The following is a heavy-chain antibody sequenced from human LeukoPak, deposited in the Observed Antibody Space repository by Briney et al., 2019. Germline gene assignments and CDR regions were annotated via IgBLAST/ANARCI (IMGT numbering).Heavy chain of an antibody. Sequence: PSETLSLTCAVSGYSISSGYYWGWIRQPAGKGLEWIGSIYHSGSTYYNPSLKSRVTISVDTSKNQFSLKLSSVTAADTAVYYCARVRGRDGYNFDYWGQGTLVTVSS. D-gene: IGHD5-24*01. CDR3: ARVRGRDGYNFDY. J-gene: IGHJ4*02. CDR1: GYSISSGYY. V-gene: IGHV4-38-2*01. CDR2: IYHSGST.